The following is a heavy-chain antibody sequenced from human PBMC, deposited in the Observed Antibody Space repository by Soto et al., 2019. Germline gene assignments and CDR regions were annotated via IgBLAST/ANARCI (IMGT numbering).Heavy chain of an antibody. J-gene: IGHJ4*02. CDR2: INWNSGSI. V-gene: IGHV3-9*01. D-gene: IGHD3-9*01. Sequence: EVQLVESGGGLVQPGRSLRLSCAASGFTFDDYAMHWVRQAPGKGLEWVSGINWNSGSIGYADSVKGRFTISRDNAKNSLYLQMNSLRAEDTALYYCAKDGNYDIFTGYSPPFDYWGQGTLVTVSS. CDR3: AKDGNYDIFTGYSPPFDY. CDR1: GFTFDDYA.